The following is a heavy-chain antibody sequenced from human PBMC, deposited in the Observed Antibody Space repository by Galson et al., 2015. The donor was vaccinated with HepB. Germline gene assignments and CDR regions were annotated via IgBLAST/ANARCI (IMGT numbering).Heavy chain of an antibody. D-gene: IGHD3-3*01. CDR1: GFTFSNAW. J-gene: IGHJ6*02. V-gene: IGHV3-15*01. CDR2: IKSKTDGGTT. CDR3: TTLTYYDFWSGYYTWGDYYYYGMDV. Sequence: SLRLSCAASGFTFSNAWMSWVRQAPGKGLEWVGRIKSKTDGGTTDYAAPVKGRFTISRDDSKNTLYLQMNSLKTEDTAMYYCTTLTYYDFWSGYYTWGDYYYYGMDVWGQGTTVTVSS.